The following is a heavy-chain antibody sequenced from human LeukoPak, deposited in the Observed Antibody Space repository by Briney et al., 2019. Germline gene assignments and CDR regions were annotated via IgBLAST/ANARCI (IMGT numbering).Heavy chain of an antibody. V-gene: IGHV3-66*02. CDR2: IYSGGST. CDR3: ALSDSSGYCGY. D-gene: IGHD3-22*01. CDR1: GFTVSSNY. Sequence: PGGSLRLSCAASGFTVSSNYMSWVRQAPGKGLEWVSVIYSGGSTYYADSVKGRFTISRDNSKNTLYPQMNSLRAEDTAVYYCALSDSSGYCGYWGQGTLVTVSS. J-gene: IGHJ4*02.